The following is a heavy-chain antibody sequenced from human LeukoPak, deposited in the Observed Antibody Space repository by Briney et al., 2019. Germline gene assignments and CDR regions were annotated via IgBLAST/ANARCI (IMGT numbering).Heavy chain of an antibody. CDR3: ARDVYSSGWGGHFDY. V-gene: IGHV1-2*02. CDR1: GYTFTGYY. Sequence: ASVKVSCKASGYTFTGYYMHWVRQAPGQGLEWMGWMNPNSGGTNYAQKFQGRVTMTRDTSISTAYMELSRLRSDDTAVYYCARDVYSSGWGGHFDYWGQGTLVTVSS. J-gene: IGHJ4*02. D-gene: IGHD6-19*01. CDR2: MNPNSGGT.